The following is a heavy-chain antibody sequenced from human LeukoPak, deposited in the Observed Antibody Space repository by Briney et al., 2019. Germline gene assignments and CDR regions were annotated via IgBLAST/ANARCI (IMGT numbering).Heavy chain of an antibody. CDR2: INPNSGDT. J-gene: IGHJ4*02. V-gene: IGHV1-2*02. Sequence: ASVKVSCKASGYTFTGYYMHWVRQAPGQGLEWMGWINPNSGDTNYAQKFQGRVTMTRDTSSSTAYMDLSRLRSDDTAVYYCAKGLYYDTPNYFDYWGQGTLVTVSS. CDR3: AKGLYYDTPNYFDY. CDR1: GYTFTGYY. D-gene: IGHD3-9*01.